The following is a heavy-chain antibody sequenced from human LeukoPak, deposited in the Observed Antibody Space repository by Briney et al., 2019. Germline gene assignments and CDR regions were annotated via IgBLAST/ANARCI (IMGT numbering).Heavy chain of an antibody. D-gene: IGHD7-27*01. V-gene: IGHV3-23*01. CDR3: AKDGGLWVSAHWGDS. CDR2: ITTRDGNT. J-gene: IGHJ4*02. CDR1: GFTFSSYT. Sequence: GGSLRLSCAASGFTFSSYTMSWVRQAPGKGLEWVSTITTRDGNTYYADSVKGRFTVSRDNSKNTLYLQMNSLRAEDTAVYYCAKDGGLWVSAHWGDSWGRGTLVTVSS.